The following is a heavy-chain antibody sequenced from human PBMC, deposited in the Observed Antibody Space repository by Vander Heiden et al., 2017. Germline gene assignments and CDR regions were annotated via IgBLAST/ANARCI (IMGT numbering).Heavy chain of an antibody. CDR3: ARVGYDFWSGYLDY. Sequence: QVQLVQSGAEGKKPGASVKVSCNASGYTFTSHYMHWVRQAPGQGLEWMGIINPSGGSTSYAQKFQDSVSMTRDTSTSTVYMELSSLRSEDTAVYYCARVGYDFWSGYLDYWGQGTLVTVSS. CDR1: GYTFTSHY. J-gene: IGHJ4*02. CDR2: INPSGGST. D-gene: IGHD3-3*01. V-gene: IGHV1-46*01.